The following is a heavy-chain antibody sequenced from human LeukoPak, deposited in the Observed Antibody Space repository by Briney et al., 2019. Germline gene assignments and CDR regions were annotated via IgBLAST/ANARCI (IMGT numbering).Heavy chain of an antibody. J-gene: IGHJ4*02. CDR3: ARGLPDLQTNDY. Sequence: GGSLRLSCEASGFSVSQTYMSWVRQAPGKGLEWVSVIYSGGSTYYADSVKGRFTISRDNSKNTLYLQMNSLRAEDTAVYYCARGLPDLQTNDYWGQGTLVTVSS. CDR2: IYSGGST. D-gene: IGHD5-18*01. V-gene: IGHV3-66*01. CDR1: GFSVSQTY.